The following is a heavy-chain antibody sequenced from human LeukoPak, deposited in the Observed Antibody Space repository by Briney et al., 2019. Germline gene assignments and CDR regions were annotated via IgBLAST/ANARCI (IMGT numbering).Heavy chain of an antibody. CDR1: GYTFTSYY. J-gene: IGHJ4*02. V-gene: IGHV1-46*01. CDR2: INPSGGST. CDR3: ASLQGDYDSSGTDY. Sequence: ASVKVSCKASGYTFTSYYMHWVRQAPGQGLEWMGIINPSGGSTSYAQKFQGRVTMTRDTSISTAYMELSRLRSDDTAVYYCASLQGDYDSSGTDYWGQGTLVTVSS. D-gene: IGHD3-22*01.